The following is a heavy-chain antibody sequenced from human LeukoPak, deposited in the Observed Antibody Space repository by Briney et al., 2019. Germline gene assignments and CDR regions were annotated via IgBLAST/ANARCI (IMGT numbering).Heavy chain of an antibody. CDR2: IYYSGST. Sequence: KPSETLSLTCTVSGGSISSYYWSWIRQPPGKGLEWIGYIYYSGSTNYNPSLKSRVTISVDMSKNQFSLKLSSVTAADTAVYYCARDGTTGTTIWGQGTLVTVSS. CDR1: GGSISSYY. J-gene: IGHJ4*02. V-gene: IGHV4-59*01. CDR3: ARDGTTGTTI. D-gene: IGHD1-7*01.